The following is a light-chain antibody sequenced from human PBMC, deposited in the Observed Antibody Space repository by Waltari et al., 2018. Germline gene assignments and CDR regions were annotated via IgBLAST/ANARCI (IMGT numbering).Light chain of an antibody. CDR3: SSYTSSGTLRI. J-gene: IGLJ2*01. CDR1: NSDVGGYKY. V-gene: IGLV2-14*01. Sequence: QSVLTPPASVSGSPGQSITISCTGTNSDVGGYKYVSWYQQYPGKAPRLMIYDVTKRPSGVSNRFSGSKSGNTASLTISGLQAEDEADYYCSSYTSSGTLRIFGGGTKVTAL. CDR2: DVT.